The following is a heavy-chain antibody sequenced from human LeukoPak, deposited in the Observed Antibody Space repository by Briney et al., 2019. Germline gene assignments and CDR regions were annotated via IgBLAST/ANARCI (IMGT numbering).Heavy chain of an antibody. V-gene: IGHV3-74*01. CDR2: IHSDGSST. J-gene: IGHJ3*02. CDR3: ARRGIAVAGLQVNAFDI. CDR1: GFTLSSYW. Sequence: GRSLRLSSAASGFTLSSYWMHWVRQAPGKGLVWVSRIHSDGSSTSYADSVKGRFTISRDNAKNTLYLQMNSLRAEDTAVYYCARRGIAVAGLQVNAFDIWGQGTMVTVCS. D-gene: IGHD6-19*01.